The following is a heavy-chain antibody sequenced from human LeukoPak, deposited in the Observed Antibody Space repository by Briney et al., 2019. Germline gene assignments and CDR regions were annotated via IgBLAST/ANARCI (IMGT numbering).Heavy chain of an antibody. Sequence: GGSLRLSCVGSGFTFSSYAMHWVRQAPGKGLEWVAVISYDGSNKYYADSVKGRFTISRDNSKNTLYLQMNSLRAEDTAVYYCASGNDYGDYVFDYWGQGTLVTVSS. D-gene: IGHD4-17*01. V-gene: IGHV3-30-3*01. CDR3: ASGNDYGDYVFDY. J-gene: IGHJ4*02. CDR2: ISYDGSNK. CDR1: GFTFSSYA.